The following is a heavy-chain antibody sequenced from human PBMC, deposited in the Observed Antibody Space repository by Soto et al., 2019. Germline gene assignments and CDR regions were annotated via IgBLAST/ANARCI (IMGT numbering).Heavy chain of an antibody. CDR3: GRQGGWIPDF. CDR1: GFTFNTYW. Sequence: EVPLVESGGGLVQPGGSLRLSCVASGFTFNTYWMQWVRQAPGKGLEWVAIIKEDGSQTYYVDSVKGRFTISRDNAKNSVYLQMNSLRADDTAVYYCGRQGGWIPDFWGQGTLVTVSS. V-gene: IGHV3-7*01. CDR2: IKEDGSQT. J-gene: IGHJ4*02. D-gene: IGHD6-19*01.